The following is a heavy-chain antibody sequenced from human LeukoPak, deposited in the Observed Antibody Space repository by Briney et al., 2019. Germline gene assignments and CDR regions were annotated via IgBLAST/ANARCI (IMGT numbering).Heavy chain of an antibody. J-gene: IGHJ5*02. V-gene: IGHV4-30-4*07. CDR2: ISYSGST. D-gene: IGHD3-10*01. CDR3: ARHKNYGSGRRVDP. Sequence: SQTLSLTCTVSGDSISSSGFYWNWIRQPPGKGLEWIGYISYSGSTYYNPSLKSRVTISVDTSRNQLSLQLSSVTAADTAVYYCARHKNYGSGRRVDPWGQGTLVTVSS. CDR1: GDSISSSGFY.